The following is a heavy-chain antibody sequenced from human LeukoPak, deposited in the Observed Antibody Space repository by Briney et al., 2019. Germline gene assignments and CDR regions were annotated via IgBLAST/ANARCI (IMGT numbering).Heavy chain of an antibody. V-gene: IGHV3-11*01. D-gene: IGHD2/OR15-2a*01. CDR2: ITNGGSTI. J-gene: IGHJ6*02. CDR1: GFTFSDYN. Sequence: GGSLRLSCAAPGFTFSDYNMNWVRQAPGKGLEWVSYITNGGSTIHHADSVKGRFTISRDNAKKTLYLQMNSLRAEDTAVYYCARSIGLTAGGVDVWGQGTTVTVSS. CDR3: ARSIGLTAGGVDV.